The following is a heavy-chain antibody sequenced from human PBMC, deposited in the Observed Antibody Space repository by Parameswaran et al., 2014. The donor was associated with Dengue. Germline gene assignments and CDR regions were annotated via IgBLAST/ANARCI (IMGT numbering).Heavy chain of an antibody. V-gene: IGHV3-7*04. J-gene: IGHJ4*02. D-gene: IGHD6-19*01. CDR2: IKQDGSEK. CDR3: AREGSSGWTY. Sequence: GESLKISCAASGFTFSSYWMSWVRQAPGKGLEWVANIKQDGSEKYYVDSVKGRFTISRDNAKNSLYLQMNSLRAEDTAVYYCAREGSSGWTYWGQGNPGHRLL. CDR1: GFTFSSYW.